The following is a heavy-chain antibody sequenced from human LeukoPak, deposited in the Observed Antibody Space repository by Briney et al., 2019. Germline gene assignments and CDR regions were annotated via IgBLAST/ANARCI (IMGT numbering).Heavy chain of an antibody. D-gene: IGHD1-26*01. Sequence: PGGSLRLSCAASGFTFSSYAMSWVRQAPGKGLEWVSAISGIGGSTYYADSVKGRFTISRDNSKNTLYLQMNSLRAEDTAVYYCAKDSSIVGATDPLYWGQGTLVTVSS. CDR1: GFTFSSYA. CDR3: AKDSSIVGATDPLY. J-gene: IGHJ4*02. V-gene: IGHV3-23*01. CDR2: ISGIGGST.